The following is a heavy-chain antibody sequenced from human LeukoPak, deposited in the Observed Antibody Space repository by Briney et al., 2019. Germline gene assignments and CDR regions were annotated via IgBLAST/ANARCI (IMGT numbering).Heavy chain of an antibody. CDR2: IYYSGST. V-gene: IGHV4-59*12. J-gene: IGHJ4*02. CDR3: ARVERPYGGIDY. CDR1: GGSISSYY. D-gene: IGHD4-23*01. Sequence: PSETLSLTCTVSGGSISSYYWSWIRQPPGKGLEWIGYIYYSGSTNYNPSLKSRVTMSVDTSKNQFSLKLSSVTAADTAVYYCARVERPYGGIDYWGQGTLVTVSS.